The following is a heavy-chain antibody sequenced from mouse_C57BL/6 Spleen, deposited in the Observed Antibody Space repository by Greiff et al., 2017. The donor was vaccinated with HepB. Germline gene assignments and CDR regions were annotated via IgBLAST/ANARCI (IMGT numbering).Heavy chain of an antibody. J-gene: IGHJ4*01. CDR1: GFTFSDYG. CDR2: ISSGSSTI. CDR3: AKSGLLSSYAMDY. Sequence: EVHLVESGGGLVKPGGSLKLSCAASGFTFSDYGMHWVRQAPEKGLEWVAYISSGSSTIYYADTVKGRFTISRDNAKNTLFLQMTSLRSEDMAMYYCAKSGLLSSYAMDYWGQGTSVTVSS. D-gene: IGHD2-12*01. V-gene: IGHV5-17*01.